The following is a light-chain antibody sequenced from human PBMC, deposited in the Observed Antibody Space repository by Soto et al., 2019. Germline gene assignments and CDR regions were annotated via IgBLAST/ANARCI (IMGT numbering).Light chain of an antibody. CDR3: PPLPGRPPIT. CDR1: ESVNRN. CDR2: GAS. V-gene: IGKV3-15*01. J-gene: IGKJ3*01. Sequence: EILLTQSPATLSVSPGERATLSCRASESVNRNLAWYQQKPGQAPRLLIYGASTRATGIPARFSGSGSGTTFRLTLSRLPFEDFAVFYCPPLPGRPPITFRPGTKVDIK.